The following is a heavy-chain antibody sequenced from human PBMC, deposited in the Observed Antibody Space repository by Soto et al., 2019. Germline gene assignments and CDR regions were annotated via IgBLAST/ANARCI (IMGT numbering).Heavy chain of an antibody. CDR1: GYTFTSYA. D-gene: IGHD6-19*01. J-gene: IGHJ4*02. CDR2: INAGNGNT. CDR3: ARVFIAVADYYFDY. V-gene: IGHV1-3*01. Sequence: ASVKVSCKASGYTFTSYAMHWVRQAPGQRLEWMGWINAGNGNTKYSQKFQGRVTITRDTSASTAYMELSSLRSEDTAVYYCARVFIAVADYYFDYWGQGTLVTVSS.